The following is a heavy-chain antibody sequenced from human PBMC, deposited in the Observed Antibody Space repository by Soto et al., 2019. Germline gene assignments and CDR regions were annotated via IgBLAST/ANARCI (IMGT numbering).Heavy chain of an antibody. J-gene: IGHJ4*02. D-gene: IGHD6-13*01. CDR1: GGSFSSKEYY. Sequence: SETLSLTCTASGGSFSSKEYYWNWIRQHPGKGLEWIGYIYYSGTTYYSPSLKSRVSMSVDTSQSHFSLNLSSVTAADTAVYYCARSSSRWYYFDYWGQGAQVTVSS. CDR2: IYYSGTT. CDR3: ARSSSRWYYFDY. V-gene: IGHV4-31*03.